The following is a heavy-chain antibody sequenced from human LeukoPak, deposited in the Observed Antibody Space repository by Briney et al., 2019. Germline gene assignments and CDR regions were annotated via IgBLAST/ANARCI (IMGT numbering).Heavy chain of an antibody. Sequence: PSGTLSLTCGVSGGSISNTNWWSWVRQPPGQGLEWIWEISLTGLTHYNPSLESRVTVSLDKSKNQLSLNLTSVTAADTAVYYCSRENGAFSPFGYWGQGTLVTVLS. D-gene: IGHD2-8*01. J-gene: IGHJ4*02. CDR2: ISLTGLT. V-gene: IGHV4-4*02. CDR3: SRENGAFSPFGY. CDR1: GGSISNTNW.